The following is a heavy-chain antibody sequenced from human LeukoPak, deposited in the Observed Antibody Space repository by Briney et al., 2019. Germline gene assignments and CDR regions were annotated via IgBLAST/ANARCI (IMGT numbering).Heavy chain of an antibody. Sequence: ASVKVSCKASGYTFTSYAMNWVRQAPGQGLEWMGWINTNTGNPTYAQGFTGRFVFSLDTSVSTAYLQISSLKAEDTAVYYCAREGFPYCYSSSCSPYYFDYWGQGTLVTVSS. CDR2: INTNTGNP. J-gene: IGHJ4*02. V-gene: IGHV7-4-1*02. CDR3: AREGFPYCYSSSCSPYYFDY. D-gene: IGHD2-2*01. CDR1: GYTFTSYA.